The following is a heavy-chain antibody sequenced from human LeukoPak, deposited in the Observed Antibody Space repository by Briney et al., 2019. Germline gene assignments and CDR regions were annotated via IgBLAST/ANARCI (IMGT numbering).Heavy chain of an antibody. CDR3: ARGATHDSSGYYYVPYYMDV. CDR2: INHSGST. V-gene: IGHV4-34*01. J-gene: IGHJ6*03. D-gene: IGHD3-22*01. Sequence: PSETLSLTCAVYGGSFSGYYWSWIRQPPGKGLEWIGEINHSGSTNYNPSLKSRVTISVDTSKNQFSLKLSSVTAADTAVYYCARGATHDSSGYYYVPYYMDVWGKGTTVTVSS. CDR1: GGSFSGYY.